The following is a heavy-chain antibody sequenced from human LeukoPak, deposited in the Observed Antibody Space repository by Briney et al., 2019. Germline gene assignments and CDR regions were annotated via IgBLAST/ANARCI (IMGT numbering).Heavy chain of an antibody. V-gene: IGHV1-18*01. Sequence: ASVKVSCKASGGTFSSYAISWVRQAPGQGLEWMGWISAYNGNTNYAQKLQGRVTMTTDTSTSTAYMELRSLRSDDTVVYYCARTQGSDFWSGYPEYYFDYWGQGTLVTVSS. CDR1: GGTFSSYA. CDR3: ARTQGSDFWSGYPEYYFDY. D-gene: IGHD3-3*01. CDR2: ISAYNGNT. J-gene: IGHJ4*02.